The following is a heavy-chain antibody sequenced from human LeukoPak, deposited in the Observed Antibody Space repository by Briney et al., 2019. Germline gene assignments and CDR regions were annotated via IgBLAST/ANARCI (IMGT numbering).Heavy chain of an antibody. CDR1: GYTFTNYG. V-gene: IGHV1-2*02. CDR2: INPNSGGT. CDR3: ARDDFGSPFDY. D-gene: IGHD1-26*01. J-gene: IGHJ4*02. Sequence: ASVKVSCKASGYTFTNYGISWVRQAPGQGLEWMGWINPNSGGTNYAQKFQGRVTMTRDTSISTAYMELSRLRSDDTAVYYCARDDFGSPFDYWGQGTLVTVSS.